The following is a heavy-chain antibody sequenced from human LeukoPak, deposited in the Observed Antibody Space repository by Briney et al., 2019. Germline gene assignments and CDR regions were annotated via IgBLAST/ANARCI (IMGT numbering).Heavy chain of an antibody. Sequence: GASVKVSCKASGDTFSSYGINWVRPAPGQGLAWMGGIIPIFGTANYAQNFQGRVTITSDASRSTAYMELNSLKSDDTAMYFCARLIGPHDASFDIWGQGTMVTVSS. D-gene: IGHD3-16*01. J-gene: IGHJ3*02. V-gene: IGHV1-69*13. CDR2: IIPIFGTA. CDR3: ARLIGPHDASFDI. CDR1: GDTFSSYG.